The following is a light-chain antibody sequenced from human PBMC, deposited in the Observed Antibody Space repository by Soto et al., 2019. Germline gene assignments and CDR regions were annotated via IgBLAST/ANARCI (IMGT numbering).Light chain of an antibody. CDR2: GAS. Sequence: DIQMTQSPSSLSASVGDRVTITCRASQSINRYLNWYQQKPGTAPKLLISGASSLRSGVPSRFSGSGSGTDFTLTISSLQPEDFATYYCQQGSSTLTFGGGTKVDIK. CDR1: QSINRY. CDR3: QQGSSTLT. J-gene: IGKJ4*01. V-gene: IGKV1-39*01.